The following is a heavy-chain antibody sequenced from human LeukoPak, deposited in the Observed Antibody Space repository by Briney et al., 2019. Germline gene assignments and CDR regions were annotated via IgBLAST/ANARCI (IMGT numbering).Heavy chain of an antibody. D-gene: IGHD3-22*01. CDR1: GGSISSSNW. J-gene: IGHJ6*02. V-gene: IGHV4-4*02. CDR3: ARDAYYYDSSGSYYYYGMDV. CDR2: IYHSGST. Sequence: SGTLSLTCAVSGGSISSSNWWSWVRQPPGKGLEWIGEIYHSGSTNYNPSLKSRVTISVDKSKNQFSLKLSSVTAADTAVYYCARDAYYYDSSGSYYYYGMDVWGQGTTVTVSS.